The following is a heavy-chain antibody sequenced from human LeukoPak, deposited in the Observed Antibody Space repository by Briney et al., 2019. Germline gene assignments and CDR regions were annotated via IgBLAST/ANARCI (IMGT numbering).Heavy chain of an antibody. CDR2: IYYSGST. V-gene: IGHV4-39*01. CDR1: GGSITRSTYY. D-gene: IGHD4-17*01. Sequence: PSETLSLTCTVSGGSITRSTYYWGWICQPPGKGLERIGSIYYSGSTYYNPSLKSRVTISVDTSKNQFSLKLSSVTAADTAVYYCAKLFGDYGDYGWGQGTLVTVSS. J-gene: IGHJ4*02. CDR3: AKLFGDYGDYG.